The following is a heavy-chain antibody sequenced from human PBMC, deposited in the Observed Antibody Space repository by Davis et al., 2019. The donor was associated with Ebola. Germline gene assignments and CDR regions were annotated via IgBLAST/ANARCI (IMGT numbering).Heavy chain of an antibody. CDR2: IRQDGSEK. CDR3: VRDYLFALDI. V-gene: IGHV3-7*01. J-gene: IGHJ3*02. Sequence: GESLKISCAASTFKFGNFWMSWVRQAPGKGLEWVANIRQDGSEKYYVDSVKGRFTVSRDDANNSLSLLMNSLRDEDTAIYYCVRDYLFALDIWGQGTMVTVSS. CDR1: TFKFGNFW.